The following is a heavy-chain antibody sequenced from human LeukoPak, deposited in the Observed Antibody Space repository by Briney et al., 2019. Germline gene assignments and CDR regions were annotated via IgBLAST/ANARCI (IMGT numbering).Heavy chain of an antibody. CDR2: IRYDGSNN. CDR1: GFTFSSYG. Sequence: GGSLRLSCAVSGFTFSSYGMNWVRQAPGKGLEWVAFIRYDGSNNYYADSVKGRFTISRDNSKNTLYLQMNSLRAEDAAVYYCAKESVTTLAGYYYYMDVWGKGTTVTVSS. CDR3: AKESVTTLAGYYYYMDV. V-gene: IGHV3-30*02. J-gene: IGHJ6*03. D-gene: IGHD4-11*01.